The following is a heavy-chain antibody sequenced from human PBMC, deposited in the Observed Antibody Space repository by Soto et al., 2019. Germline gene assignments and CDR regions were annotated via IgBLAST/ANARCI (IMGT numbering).Heavy chain of an antibody. CDR2: INPNSGGT. CDR1: GYTFTGYY. V-gene: IGHV1-2*04. D-gene: IGHD2-15*01. CDR3: AVGYSTGGSRNTRCDAFDI. J-gene: IGHJ3*02. Sequence: ASGKVSCKASGYTFTGYYVHWVRQAPGQGLEWMGWINPNSGGTNYAQKFQGWVTMTRDTSISTAYMELSRLRSDDTAVYYCAVGYSTGGSRNTRCDAFDIWGQGTMVTVSS.